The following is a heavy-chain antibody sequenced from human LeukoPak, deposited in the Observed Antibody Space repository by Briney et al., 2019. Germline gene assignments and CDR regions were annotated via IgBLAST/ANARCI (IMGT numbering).Heavy chain of an antibody. V-gene: IGHV4-59*08. Sequence: SETLSLTCTVSGGSIRSYHWSWIRQPPGKGLEWIGYIYYSGSTNYNPSLKSRVTISVDTSKNQFSLKLSSVTAADTAVYYCAIGYSSSLEFDYWGQGTLVTVSS. J-gene: IGHJ4*02. CDR2: IYYSGST. CDR3: AIGYSSSLEFDY. D-gene: IGHD6-13*01. CDR1: GGSIRSYH.